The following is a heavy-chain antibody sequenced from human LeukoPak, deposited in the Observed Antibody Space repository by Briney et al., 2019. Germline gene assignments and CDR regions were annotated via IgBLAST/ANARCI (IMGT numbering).Heavy chain of an antibody. CDR1: GGSISSTTFY. Sequence: PSETLSLTCTVSGGSISSTTFYWGWIRQPPGKGLEWIGNIYYDGSTYYIPSLKSRITISVDTSKNQLSLKLSSVTAADTAVYYCARVVSSSSGRHYYYYYMDVWGKGTTVTVSS. CDR3: ARVVSSSSGRHYYYYYMDV. D-gene: IGHD6-6*01. CDR2: IYYDGST. J-gene: IGHJ6*03. V-gene: IGHV4-39*01.